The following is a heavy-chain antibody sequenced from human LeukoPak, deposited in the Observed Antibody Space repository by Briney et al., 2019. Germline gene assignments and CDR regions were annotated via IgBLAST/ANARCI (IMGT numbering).Heavy chain of an antibody. V-gene: IGHV3-33*01. CDR1: GFTFSSYG. CDR2: IWYDGSNK. D-gene: IGHD3-10*01. J-gene: IGHJ3*02. CDR3: ARAKWRGSGSYSGDAFDI. Sequence: GRSLRLSCAASGFTFSSYGMHWVRQAPGKGLEWVAVIWYDGSNKYYADSVKGRFTLSRDNSKNTLYLQMNSLRAEDTAVYYCARAKWRGSGSYSGDAFDIWGQGTMVTVSS.